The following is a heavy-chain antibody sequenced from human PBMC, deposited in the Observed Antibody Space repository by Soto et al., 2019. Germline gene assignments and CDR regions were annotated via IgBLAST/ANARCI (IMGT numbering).Heavy chain of an antibody. V-gene: IGHV2-26*01. J-gene: IGHJ3*02. CDR3: ARIAMVRGVIRKADAFDI. CDR1: GFSLSNARMG. CDR2: IFSNDEK. Sequence: QVTLKESGPVLVKPTETLTLTCTVSGFSLSNARMGVSWIRQPPGKALEWLAHIFSNDEKSYSTSLKSRLTLSKDXXKXQXXLTMTNMDPVDTATYYCARIAMVRGVIRKADAFDIWGQGTMVTVSS. D-gene: IGHD3-10*01.